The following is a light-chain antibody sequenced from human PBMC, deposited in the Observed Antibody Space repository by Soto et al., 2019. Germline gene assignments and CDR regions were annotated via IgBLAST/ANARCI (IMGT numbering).Light chain of an antibody. CDR2: DVS. J-gene: IGLJ1*01. CDR3: SSDTPTSTPYD. Sequence: QSALTQPASVSGSPGQSIAISCTGSSSDVGTYDFVSWYQQHPGKAPELMIYDVSNRPSGISHRFSGSKSGNTASLTISWLQSEDEADYYCSSDTPTSTPYDFGTGTKVTVL. CDR1: SSDVGTYDF. V-gene: IGLV2-14*03.